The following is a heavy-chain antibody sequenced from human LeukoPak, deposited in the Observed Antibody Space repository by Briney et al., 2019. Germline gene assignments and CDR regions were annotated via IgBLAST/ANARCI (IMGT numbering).Heavy chain of an antibody. CDR3: AKDRPGRIAAAGTRHFDY. V-gene: IGHV3-23*01. D-gene: IGHD6-13*01. J-gene: IGHJ4*02. CDR1: GFTFSSDA. Sequence: TGGSLRLSCAASGFTFSSDAMSWVRQAPGKGLEWVSAISGSGGSTYYADSVKGRFTISRDNSKNTLYLQMNSLRAEDTAVYYCAKDRPGRIAAAGTRHFDYWGQGTLVTVSS. CDR2: ISGSGGST.